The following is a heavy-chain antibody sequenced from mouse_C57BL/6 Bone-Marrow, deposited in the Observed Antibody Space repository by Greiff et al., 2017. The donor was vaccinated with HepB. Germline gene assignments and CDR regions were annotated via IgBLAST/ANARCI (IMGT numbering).Heavy chain of an antibody. D-gene: IGHD1-1*01. Sequence: VQLQQSGAELARPGASVKLSCKASGYTFTSYGISWVKQRTGQGLEWIGEIYPRSGNTYYNEKFKGKATLTADKSSSTAYMELRSLTSEDSAVYFCANGSSYTAWFAYWGQGTLVTVSA. CDR1: GYTFTSYG. V-gene: IGHV1-81*01. CDR2: IYPRSGNT. J-gene: IGHJ3*01. CDR3: ANGSSYTAWFAY.